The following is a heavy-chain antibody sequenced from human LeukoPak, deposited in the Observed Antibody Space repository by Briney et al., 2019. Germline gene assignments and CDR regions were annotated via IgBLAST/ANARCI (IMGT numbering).Heavy chain of an antibody. CDR3: ARYGIAARPMTEDYFDY. CDR1: GGSFSGYY. CDR2: INHSGST. D-gene: IGHD6-6*01. J-gene: IGHJ4*02. V-gene: IGHV4-34*01. Sequence: PSETLSLTCAVYGGSFSGYYWSWIRQPPGKGLEWIGEINHSGSTNYNPSLKSRVTISVDTSKNQFSLKLSSVTAADTAVYYCARYGIAARPMTEDYFDYWGQGTLVTVSS.